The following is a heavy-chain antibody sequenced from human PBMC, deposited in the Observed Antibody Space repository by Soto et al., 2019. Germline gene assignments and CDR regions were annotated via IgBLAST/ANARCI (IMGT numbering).Heavy chain of an antibody. Sequence: QVQLAQSGGEVKKLGASLKVSCKASGYTFTNYGISWVRQAPGQGLEWMGWISPYNGHTTSAQKFQDRMSMTTDTATATAYMELSSLRTDDTAVYYCAGDHSFIVATMSIDFWGQGTLVSVSS. J-gene: IGHJ4*02. V-gene: IGHV1-18*01. D-gene: IGHD5-12*01. CDR3: AGDHSFIVATMSIDF. CDR2: ISPYNGHT. CDR1: GYTFTNYG.